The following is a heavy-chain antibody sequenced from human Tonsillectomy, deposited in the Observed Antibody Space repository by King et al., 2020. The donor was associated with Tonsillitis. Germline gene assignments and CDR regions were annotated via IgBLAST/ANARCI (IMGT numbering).Heavy chain of an antibody. CDR3: ARDMVRGATYHY. Sequence: VQLQQWGAGLLKPSETLSLTCAVYGGSFSGYYWSWIRQPPGKGLEWIGEINHSGSTNYNPSLKSRVTISVDTSKNQFSLKLSSVTAADTAVYYCARDMVRGATYHYWGQGTLVTVSS. V-gene: IGHV4-34*01. J-gene: IGHJ4*02. CDR1: GGSFSGYY. D-gene: IGHD3-10*01. CDR2: INHSGST.